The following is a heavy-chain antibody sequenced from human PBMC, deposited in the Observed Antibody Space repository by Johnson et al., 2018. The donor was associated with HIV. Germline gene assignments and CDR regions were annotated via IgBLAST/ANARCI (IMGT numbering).Heavy chain of an antibody. CDR1: GFTFSSYA. J-gene: IGHJ3*02. V-gene: IGHV3-30*04. Sequence: QVQLVESGGGVVQPGRSLRLSCAASGFTFSSYAMHWVRQAPGKGLEWVAVISYDGSNKYYADSVKGRFTISRDNSKNTLHLQMNSLRAEDTAVYYCAFIEYSSLDAFDIWGQGTMVTVSS. CDR2: ISYDGSNK. CDR3: AFIEYSSLDAFDI. D-gene: IGHD6-6*01.